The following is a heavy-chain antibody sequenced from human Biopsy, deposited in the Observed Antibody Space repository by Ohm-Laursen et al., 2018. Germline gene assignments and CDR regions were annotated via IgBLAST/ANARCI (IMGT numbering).Heavy chain of an antibody. CDR2: IACDGSYT. CDR1: GFSFSLYA. Sequence: SLRLSCSASGFSFSLYAMHWVRQAPGKGLEWVALIACDGSYTKYTDSVKGRFTISRDNLRNKVDLQMSSLRADDTAVYFCAKEAFQSPGSYAFDLWGQGTTVLVSS. D-gene: IGHD3-3*01. J-gene: IGHJ3*01. CDR3: AKEAFQSPGSYAFDL. V-gene: IGHV3-30*18.